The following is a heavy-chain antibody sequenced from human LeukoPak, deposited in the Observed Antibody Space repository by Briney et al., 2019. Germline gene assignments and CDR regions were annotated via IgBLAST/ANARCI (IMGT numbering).Heavy chain of an antibody. Sequence: PSETLSLTCAVYGGSFSGCYWSWIRQPPGKGLEWIGEINHSGSTNYNPSLKSRVTFSVDTSKNQFSLKLSSVTAADTAVYYCARFMSGWYSDYWGQGALVTVSS. J-gene: IGHJ4*02. CDR1: GGSFSGCY. CDR2: INHSGST. CDR3: ARFMSGWYSDY. V-gene: IGHV4-34*01. D-gene: IGHD6-19*01.